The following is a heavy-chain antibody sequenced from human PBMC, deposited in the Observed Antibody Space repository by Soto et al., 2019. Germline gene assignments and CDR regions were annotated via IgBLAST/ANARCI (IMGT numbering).Heavy chain of an antibody. V-gene: IGHV3-33*01. CDR1: GFTFRNYG. J-gene: IGHJ5*02. CDR2: IWYDGSNK. CDR3: ARDVRSRRYDL. D-gene: IGHD3-10*02. Sequence: PGGSLRLSCAASGFTFRNYGMHWVRQAPGKGLEWLAVIWYDGSNKYYVDSVKGRFTISRDNSKNTLYLQMNSLRAEDTAVYYCARDVRSRRYDLWGQGTLVTVSS.